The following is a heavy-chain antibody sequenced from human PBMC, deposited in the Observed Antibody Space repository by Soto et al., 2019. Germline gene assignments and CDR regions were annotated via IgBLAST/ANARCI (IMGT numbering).Heavy chain of an antibody. Sequence: EVQLVQSGAEVKKPGESLRISCKGSGYSFTSYWISWVRQMPGKGLEWMGRIAPSDSYTNYSPSFQGHVTVSADKSISTAYLQWSSRKASDTAMYYCARHFRYYYGSGSTLAFDYWGQGTLVTVSS. CDR2: IAPSDSYT. V-gene: IGHV5-10-1*01. CDR1: GYSFTSYW. CDR3: ARHFRYYYGSGSTLAFDY. J-gene: IGHJ4*02. D-gene: IGHD3-10*01.